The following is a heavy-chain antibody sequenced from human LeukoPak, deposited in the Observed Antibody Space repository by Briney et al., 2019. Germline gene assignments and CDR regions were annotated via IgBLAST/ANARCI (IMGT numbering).Heavy chain of an antibody. CDR1: GFTFSSYA. CDR3: AKDSNWYYYDSSGYPFDY. Sequence: PGGSLRLSCAASGFTFSSYAMHWVRQAPGKGLEWVAVISYDGSNKYYADSVKGRFTISRDNSKNTLYLQMNSLKAEDTAVYYCAKDSNWYYYDSSGYPFDYWGQGTLVTVSS. D-gene: IGHD3-22*01. V-gene: IGHV3-30*04. CDR2: ISYDGSNK. J-gene: IGHJ4*02.